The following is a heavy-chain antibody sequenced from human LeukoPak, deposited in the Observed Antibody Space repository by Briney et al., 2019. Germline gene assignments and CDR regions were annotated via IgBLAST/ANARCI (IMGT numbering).Heavy chain of an antibody. Sequence: GGSLRLSCAASGFTFSSYGMHWVRQAPGKGLEWVAVIWYDGSNKYYADSVKGRFTISRDNSKNSLYLQMSNLRAEDTAVYFCARGGGLDVWGQGATVTVSS. J-gene: IGHJ6*02. CDR1: GFTFSSYG. V-gene: IGHV3-33*01. D-gene: IGHD3-16*01. CDR2: IWYDGSNK. CDR3: ARGGGLDV.